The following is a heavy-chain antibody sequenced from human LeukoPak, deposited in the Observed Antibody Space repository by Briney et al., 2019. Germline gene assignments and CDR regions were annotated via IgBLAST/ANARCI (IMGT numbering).Heavy chain of an antibody. CDR1: GFTFSDYY. CDR3: AELGITMIGGV. Sequence: GGSLRLSCAASGFTFSDYYMSWIRQAPGNGLEWVSHISSLGTTIHYADSVKGRFTISRDNAKNSLYLQMNSLRAEDTAVYYCAELGITMIGGVWGKGTTVTISS. D-gene: IGHD3-10*02. CDR2: ISSLGTTI. V-gene: IGHV3-11*04. J-gene: IGHJ6*04.